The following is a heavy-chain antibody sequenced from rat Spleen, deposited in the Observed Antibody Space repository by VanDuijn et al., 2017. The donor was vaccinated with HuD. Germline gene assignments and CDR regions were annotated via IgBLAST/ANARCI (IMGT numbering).Heavy chain of an antibody. CDR3: ARHNSGYGVFDY. Sequence: EVQLVESGGGLVQPGRSLKLSCAASGFSFSDFDMAWVRQAPTKGLEWVATISYDGSSTYYRDSVKGRFTISRDNAKSTLYLQMDSLRSEDTATYYCARHNSGYGVFDYWGQGVMVTVSS. CDR2: ISYDGSST. V-gene: IGHV5-7*01. D-gene: IGHD4-3*01. CDR1: GFSFSDFD. J-gene: IGHJ2*01.